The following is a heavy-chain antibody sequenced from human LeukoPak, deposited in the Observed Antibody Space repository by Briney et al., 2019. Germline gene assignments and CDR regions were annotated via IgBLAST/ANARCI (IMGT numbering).Heavy chain of an antibody. CDR3: ARGYSSSWYFNWFDP. J-gene: IGHJ5*02. CDR1: GGSISSYY. D-gene: IGHD6-13*01. Sequence: SETLSLTCTVSGGSISSYYWSWIRQPPGKGLEWIGYIYYSGSTNYNPSLKSRVTISVDTSKKQFSLKLSSVTAADTAVYYCARGYSSSWYFNWFDPWGQGTLVTVSS. CDR2: IYYSGST. V-gene: IGHV4-59*08.